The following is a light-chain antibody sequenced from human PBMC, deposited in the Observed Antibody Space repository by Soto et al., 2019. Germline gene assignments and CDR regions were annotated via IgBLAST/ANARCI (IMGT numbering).Light chain of an antibody. CDR1: QSVTTF. J-gene: IGKJ4*01. CDR2: DAS. V-gene: IGKV3-11*01. Sequence: EIVLTQSPVTLSLSPGERATLSCRASQSVTTFLAWYQQKPGQAPRLLIYDASKRATGIPARFNGSGSGKEFTLTIRSLEPEDFAVYYWQERTNWPLTFGGGTKVEAK. CDR3: QERTNWPLT.